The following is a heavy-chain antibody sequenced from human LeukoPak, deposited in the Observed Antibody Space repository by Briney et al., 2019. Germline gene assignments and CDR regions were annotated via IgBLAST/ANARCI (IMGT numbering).Heavy chain of an antibody. D-gene: IGHD5-18*01. V-gene: IGHV3-66*01. J-gene: IGHJ4*02. CDR3: SRDAGYGRYDK. Sequence: GGSLRLSCAASGFTSSNYALTWVRQAPGKGLEWVSVIYSDGSTFYADSVKGRFTISRDNAKNTLYLQMNSLGAEDTAVYYCSRDAGYGRYDKWGPGTRVTVSS. CDR1: GFTSSNYA. CDR2: IYSDGST.